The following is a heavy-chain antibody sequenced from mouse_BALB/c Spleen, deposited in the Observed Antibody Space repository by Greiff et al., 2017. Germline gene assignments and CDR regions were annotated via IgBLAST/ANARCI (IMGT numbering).Heavy chain of an antibody. Sequence: DVKLVESGGDLVKPGGSLKLSCAASGFTFSSYGMSWVRQTPDKRLEWVATISSGGSYTYYPDSVKGRFTISRDNAKNTLYLQMSSLKSEDTAMYYCARPYRYDGAWFAYWGQGTLVTVSA. CDR2: ISSGGSYT. CDR3: ARPYRYDGAWFAY. J-gene: IGHJ3*01. CDR1: GFTFSSYG. V-gene: IGHV5-6*02. D-gene: IGHD2-14*01.